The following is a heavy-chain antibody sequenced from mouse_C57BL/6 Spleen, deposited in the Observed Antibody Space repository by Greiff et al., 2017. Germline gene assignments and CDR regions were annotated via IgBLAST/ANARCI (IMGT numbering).Heavy chain of an antibody. CDR3: ARGGYYFDY. J-gene: IGHJ2*01. V-gene: IGHV3-6*01. CDR2: ISYDGSN. CDR1: GYSITSGYY. Sequence: ESGPGLVKPSQSLSLTCSVTGYSITSGYYWNWIRQFPGNKLEWMGYISYDGSNNYNPSLKNRISITRDTSKTQFFLKLNSVTTEATATDFCARGGYYFDYGGKGTTLTVSS.